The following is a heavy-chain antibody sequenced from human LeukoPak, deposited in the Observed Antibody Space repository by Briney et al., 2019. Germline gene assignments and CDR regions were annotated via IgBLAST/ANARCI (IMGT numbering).Heavy chain of an antibody. CDR1: GGSFSGYY. J-gene: IGHJ4*02. CDR3: ASLYYYGSGSPN. Sequence: SETLSLTCAVSGGSFSGYYWSWIRQPPGKGLEWIGEINHSGSTNYNPSLKSRVTISVDTSKNQFSLKLSSVTAADTAVYYCASLYYYGSGSPNWGQGTLVTVSS. V-gene: IGHV4-34*01. CDR2: INHSGST. D-gene: IGHD3-10*01.